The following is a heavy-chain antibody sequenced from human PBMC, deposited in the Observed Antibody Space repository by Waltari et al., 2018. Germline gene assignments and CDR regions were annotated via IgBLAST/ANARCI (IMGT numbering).Heavy chain of an antibody. Sequence: QVHLVQSGAEVKKPGASVKVSCRTSGYIFTNYAIHWVRQAPGQGLQWMGWINTGGINTQYSPKFQGRLTITTDTSTSTAYMSLTSLTSDDTAVYFCVRGPSSAFPFDPWGQGTLVTVSS. D-gene: IGHD6-19*01. CDR2: INTGGINT. V-gene: IGHV1-3*04. CDR3: VRGPSSAFPFDP. J-gene: IGHJ5*02. CDR1: GYIFTNYA.